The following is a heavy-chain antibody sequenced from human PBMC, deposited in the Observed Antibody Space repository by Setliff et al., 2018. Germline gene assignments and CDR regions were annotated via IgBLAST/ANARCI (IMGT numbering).Heavy chain of an antibody. CDR1: DDSISSRHYY. Sequence: SETLSLTCTVSDDSISSRHYYWSWIRQPAGKGLEWLGQIYTSWSTNYNPSLKSRATLSIDASKRQFSLKLTSVTAADTAVFYCARHFWSGSDYFDYWGQGTLVTVSS. D-gene: IGHD3-3*02. J-gene: IGHJ4*02. CDR2: IYTSWST. CDR3: ARHFWSGSDYFDY. V-gene: IGHV4-61*09.